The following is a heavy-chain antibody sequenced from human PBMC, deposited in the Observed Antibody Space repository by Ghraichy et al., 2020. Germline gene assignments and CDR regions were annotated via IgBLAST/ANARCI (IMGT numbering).Heavy chain of an antibody. CDR2: IYYSGST. D-gene: IGHD3-22*01. CDR3: AGIVVVITAVHYYYYGMDV. CDR1: GGSISSSSYY. J-gene: IGHJ6*02. Sequence: SETLSLTCTVSGGSISSSSYYWGWIRQPPGKGLEWIGSIYYSGSTYYNPSLKSRVTISVDTSKNQFSLKLSSVTAADTAVYYCAGIVVVITAVHYYYYGMDVWGQGTTVTVSS. V-gene: IGHV4-39*01.